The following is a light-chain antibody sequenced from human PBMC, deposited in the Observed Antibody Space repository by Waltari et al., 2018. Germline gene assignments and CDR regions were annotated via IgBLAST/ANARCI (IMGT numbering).Light chain of an antibody. V-gene: IGLV2-14*01. CDR2: EVS. CDR3: QVLDTSSDVVV. J-gene: IGLJ2*01. CDR1: SSNIGGYNY. Sequence: QSALTQPASVSGSPGQSIAISCTGSSSNIGGYNYVSWYQHHPGKAPRRIIYEVSNRPAGIPERLSGSNSGNTATLTISRVEAGDEADYYCQVLDTSSDVVVFGGGTKLTVL.